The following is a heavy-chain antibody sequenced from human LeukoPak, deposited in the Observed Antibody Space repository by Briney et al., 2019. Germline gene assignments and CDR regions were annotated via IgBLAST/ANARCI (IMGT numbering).Heavy chain of an antibody. CDR2: MNPNSGNT. J-gene: IGHJ6*02. CDR3: ARTGCSGGSCYYYYYGMDV. CDR1: GYTFTSYD. D-gene: IGHD2-15*01. Sequence: ASVKVSCKASGYTFTSYDMNWVRQATGQGLEWMGWMNPNSGNTGYAQKFQGRVTMTWNTSISTAYMDLSSLRSEDTAVYYCARTGCSGGSCYYYYYGMDVWGQGTTVTASS. V-gene: IGHV1-8*01.